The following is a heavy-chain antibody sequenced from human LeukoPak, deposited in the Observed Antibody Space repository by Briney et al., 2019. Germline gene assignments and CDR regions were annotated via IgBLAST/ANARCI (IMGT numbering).Heavy chain of an antibody. CDR2: IYYSGRT. CDR1: SGSISSYY. Sequence: SETLSLTCSVSSGSISSYYWSWIRQPPGKGLEWIGYIYYSGRTSYNPSLKSRVTISVDTSKNHFPLTLSSVTAADTAVYYCARGQKYRNGYTITELGSGYFDYWGQGTLVTVSS. J-gene: IGHJ4*02. D-gene: IGHD5-18*01. CDR3: ARGQKYRNGYTITELGSGYFDY. V-gene: IGHV4-59*01.